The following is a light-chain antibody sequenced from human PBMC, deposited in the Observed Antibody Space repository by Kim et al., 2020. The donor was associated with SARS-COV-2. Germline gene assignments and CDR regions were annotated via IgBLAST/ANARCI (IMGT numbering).Light chain of an antibody. CDR1: SSDVGGYNY. J-gene: IGLJ1*01. Sequence: GQSITISCTGTSSDVGGYNYVSWYQQHPGKAPKLMIYDVSKRPSGVSNRFSGSKSGNTASLTISGLQAEDEAHYYCSSYTSSSTEVFGTGTKVTVL. V-gene: IGLV2-14*04. CDR3: SSYTSSSTEV. CDR2: DVS.